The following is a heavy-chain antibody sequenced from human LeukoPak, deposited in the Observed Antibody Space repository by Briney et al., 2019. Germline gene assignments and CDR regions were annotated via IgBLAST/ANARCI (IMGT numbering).Heavy chain of an antibody. CDR2: ISWNSGSI. V-gene: IGHV3-9*03. J-gene: IGHJ4*02. CDR3: AKGPLMGHITGAFDY. D-gene: IGHD3-3*01. Sequence: GGSLRLSCAASGFTFDDYAMHWVRQAPGKGLEWVSGISWNSGSIGYADSVKGRFTISRDNAKNSLYLQINSLRAEDMALYYCAKGPLMGHITGAFDYWGQGTLVTVSS. CDR1: GFTFDDYA.